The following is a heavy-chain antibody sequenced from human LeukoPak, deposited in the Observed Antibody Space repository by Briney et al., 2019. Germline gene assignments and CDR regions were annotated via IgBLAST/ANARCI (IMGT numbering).Heavy chain of an antibody. CDR2: ISSSSSYI. CDR3: ARAGGYSSGYFDY. Sequence: GGSLRLSCAASGFTFSSYSMNWVRQAPGKGLEWVSYISSSSSYIYYADSVKGRFTISRDNAKNSLYLQMNSLRAEDTAVYYCARAGGYSSGYFDYWGQGTLVTVSS. D-gene: IGHD6-19*01. CDR1: GFTFSSYS. J-gene: IGHJ4*02. V-gene: IGHV3-21*05.